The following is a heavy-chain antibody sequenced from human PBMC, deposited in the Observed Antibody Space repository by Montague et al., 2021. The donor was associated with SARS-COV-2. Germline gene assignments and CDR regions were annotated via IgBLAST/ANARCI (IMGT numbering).Heavy chain of an antibody. CDR3: ARHGRIAAPVGSGSKWFDH. V-gene: IGHV5-10-1*01. J-gene: IGHJ5*02. Sequence: WMGRIDPSDSYTTYSPSFQGHITISADKSINTAYLHWSSLKASDSAIYFCARHGRIAAPVGSGSKWFDHWGKGSLVTVSS. CDR2: IDPSDSYT. D-gene: IGHD6-13*01.